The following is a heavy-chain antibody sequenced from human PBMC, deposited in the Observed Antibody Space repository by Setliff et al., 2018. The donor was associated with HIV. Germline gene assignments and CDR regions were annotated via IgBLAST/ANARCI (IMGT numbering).Heavy chain of an antibody. J-gene: IGHJ4*02. CDR1: GGSISSGGHY. V-gene: IGHV4-61*09. CDR3: ARHVGYSSSSLDY. Sequence: PSETLSLTCTVSGGSISSGGHYWNWIRQPAGRGLEWIGHVYTSGSASYNPPLKSRVTISIDTSKNQFSLQLSSVTAADTAVYYCARHVGYSSSSLDYWGQGTLVTVSS. CDR2: VYTSGSA. D-gene: IGHD6-6*01.